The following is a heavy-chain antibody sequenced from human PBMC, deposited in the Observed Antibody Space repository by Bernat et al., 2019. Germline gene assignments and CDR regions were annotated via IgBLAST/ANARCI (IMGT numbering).Heavy chain of an antibody. Sequence: QVQLVESGGGVVQPGRSLRLSCAASGFTFSSYGMHWVRQAPGKGLEWVAVISYDGSNKYYADSVKGRFTISRNNSKNPLYLQMNSLRAEDTAVYYCAKGYSSGWYYFDYWGQGTLVTVSS. CDR3: AKGYSSGWYYFDY. CDR1: GFTFSSYG. J-gene: IGHJ4*02. D-gene: IGHD6-19*01. CDR2: ISYDGSNK. V-gene: IGHV3-30*18.